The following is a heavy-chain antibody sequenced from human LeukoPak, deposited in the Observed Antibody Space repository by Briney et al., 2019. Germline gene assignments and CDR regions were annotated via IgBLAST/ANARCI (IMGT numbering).Heavy chain of an antibody. V-gene: IGHV3-7*01. D-gene: IGHD3-10*01. CDR1: GFTFSSYW. CDR2: IKQDGSEK. CDR3: VRDGAVVTSGSYPWRYFQY. Sequence: PGGSLRLSCTASGFTFSSYWMSWVRQAPGEGLEWVANIKQDGSEKSYVDSVKGRFTISRDNAKNSLYLQMNTLRAEDTAVYYCVRDGAVVTSGSYPWRYFQYWGLGTLVTVSS. J-gene: IGHJ1*01.